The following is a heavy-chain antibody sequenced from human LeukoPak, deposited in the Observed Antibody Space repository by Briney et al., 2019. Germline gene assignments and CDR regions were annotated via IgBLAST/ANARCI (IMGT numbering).Heavy chain of an antibody. CDR1: GGTFSSYA. V-gene: IGHV1-69*04. CDR2: IIPILGIA. CDR3: ARVNSLWFGELPTGLNWFDP. Sequence: ASVKVSCKASGGTFSSYAISWVRQAPGQGLEWMGRIIPILGIANYAQKFQGRVTITADKSTSTAYMELSSLRSEDTAVYYCARVNSLWFGELPTGLNWFDPWGQGTLVTVSS. D-gene: IGHD3-10*01. J-gene: IGHJ5*02.